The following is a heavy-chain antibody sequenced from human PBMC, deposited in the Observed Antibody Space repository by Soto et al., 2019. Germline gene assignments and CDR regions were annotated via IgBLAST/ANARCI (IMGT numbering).Heavy chain of an antibody. Sequence: ASVKVSCKASGYTFTSYGISWVRQAPGQGLERMGWISAYNGNTNYAQKLQGRVAMTTDTSTSTAHMELRSLRSDDKAVYYCASARVALPADGMDVWGQGTTVNVSS. J-gene: IGHJ6*02. CDR1: GYTFTSYG. V-gene: IGHV1-18*01. CDR3: ASARVALPADGMDV. D-gene: IGHD3-3*01. CDR2: ISAYNGNT.